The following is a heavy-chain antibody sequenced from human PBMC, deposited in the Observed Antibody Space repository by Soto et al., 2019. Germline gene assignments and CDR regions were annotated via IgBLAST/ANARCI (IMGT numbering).Heavy chain of an antibody. J-gene: IGHJ1*01. CDR1: GYTFTGYY. CDR2: INPNSGGT. CDR3: ARERDGSSWSSAESLQY. Sequence: ASVKVSCKASGYTFTGYYIHWVREAPGQGLEWMGWINPNSGGTNYAQKFQGRVTMTTDTSTSTAYMELRSLRSDDTAVFYCARERDGSSWSSAESLQYWGQGTLVTVSS. V-gene: IGHV1-2*02. D-gene: IGHD6-13*01.